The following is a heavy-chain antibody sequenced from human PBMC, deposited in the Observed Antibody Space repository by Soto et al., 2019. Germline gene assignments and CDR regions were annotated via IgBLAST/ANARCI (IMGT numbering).Heavy chain of an antibody. D-gene: IGHD3-9*01. CDR2: IYYSGST. V-gene: IGHV4-39*01. CDR3: ARQRDCDWLFGNYYYGMDV. J-gene: IGHJ6*02. Sequence: QLQLQESGPGLVKPSETLSLTCTVSGGSISSSSYYWGWIRQPPGKGLEWIGSIYYSGSTYYNPSLKSRVTISVDTSKNQFSLKLSSVTAADTVVYYCARQRDCDWLFGNYYYGMDVWGQGTTVTVSS. CDR1: GGSISSSSYY.